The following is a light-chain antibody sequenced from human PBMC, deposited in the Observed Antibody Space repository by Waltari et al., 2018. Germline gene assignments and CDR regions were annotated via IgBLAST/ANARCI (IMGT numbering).Light chain of an antibody. V-gene: IGLV2-11*01. CDR1: SIDVGGYNY. CDR2: DVS. CDR3: CSYAGGYSWV. J-gene: IGLJ3*02. Sequence: QSALTQLRSVSGAPGQSVTISCTGTSIDVGGYNYVPWYQQHPVKAPNPMIYDVSKRPSGVPDRFSGSKSGNTASLTISGLQAEDEADYYCCSYAGGYSWVFGGGTKLTVL.